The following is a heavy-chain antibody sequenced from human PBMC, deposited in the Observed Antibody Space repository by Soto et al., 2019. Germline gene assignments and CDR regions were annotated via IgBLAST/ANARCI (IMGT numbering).Heavy chain of an antibody. CDR3: ARDHYHFWSGQLYYYYYYGMDV. V-gene: IGHV3-7*03. CDR2: IKQDGSEK. J-gene: IGHJ6*02. Sequence: HPGGSLRLSCAASGFTFSSYWMSWVRQAPGKGLEWVANIKQDGSEKYYVDSVKGRFTISRDNAKNSLYLQMNSPRAEDPAVYYCARDHYHFWSGQLYYYYYYGMDVWGQGTTVTVS. CDR1: GFTFSSYW. D-gene: IGHD3-3*01.